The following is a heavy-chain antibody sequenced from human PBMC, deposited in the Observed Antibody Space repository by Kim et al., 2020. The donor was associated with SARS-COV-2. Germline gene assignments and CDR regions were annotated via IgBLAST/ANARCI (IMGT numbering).Heavy chain of an antibody. Sequence: GGSLRLSCAASGFTFSSFTMNWVRQAPGKGLEWVSSISAYSSYIYNAGSVKGRFTISRDNAKNSLYLQMNSLRAEDTAVYYCARDYFDSSAYYRQHNDYSYGMDVWGQGTTVTVSS. J-gene: IGHJ6*02. CDR2: ISAYSSYI. V-gene: IGHV3-21*01. CDR3: ARDYFDSSAYYRQHNDYSYGMDV. CDR1: GFTFSSFT. D-gene: IGHD3-22*01.